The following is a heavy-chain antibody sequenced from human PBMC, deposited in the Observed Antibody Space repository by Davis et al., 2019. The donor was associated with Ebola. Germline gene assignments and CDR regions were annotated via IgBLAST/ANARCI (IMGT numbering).Heavy chain of an antibody. J-gene: IGHJ6*02. CDR2: IKQAGSAQ. Sequence: GGSLRPPCAAPGFTFSSYRMSWVRQAPGKGLEWVANIKQAGSAQYYVDSGKGRFTISRDNAKNSLYLQMNSLRAEEPAVYYCAREWYCSGGSCLLYYYYGRDVWGQGTTVTVSS. V-gene: IGHV3-7*01. CDR3: AREWYCSGGSCLLYYYYGRDV. D-gene: IGHD2-15*01. CDR1: GFTFSSYR.